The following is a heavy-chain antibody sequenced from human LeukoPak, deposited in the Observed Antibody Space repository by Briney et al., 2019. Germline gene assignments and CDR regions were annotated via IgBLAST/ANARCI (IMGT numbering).Heavy chain of an antibody. V-gene: IGHV4-4*02. CDR3: ASSDGLPPRSDSSYDVFDY. D-gene: IGHD5-12*01. Sequence: PSGTLSLTCAVSGGSIISGNWWSWVRQPPGKGLEWIGEICHSGRTNYNPSLKSRVTISLDKSKNHFSLNLSSVTAADTALYYCASSDGLPPRSDSSYDVFDYWGQGTLVTVSS. CDR1: GGSIISGNW. CDR2: ICHSGRT. J-gene: IGHJ4*02.